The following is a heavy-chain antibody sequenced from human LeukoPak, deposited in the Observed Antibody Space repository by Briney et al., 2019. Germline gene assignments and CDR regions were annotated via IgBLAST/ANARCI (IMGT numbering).Heavy chain of an antibody. Sequence: SQTLSLTCAISGDSFSSNSAAWNWIRQSPSRGLEWLGRTYYRSKWYNDYAVSVKSRITINPDTSKNQFSLQLNSVTPEDTAVYYCAYSEGSIFGVAPSDYGMDVWGQGTTVTVSS. CDR3: AYSEGSIFGVAPSDYGMDV. CDR1: GDSFSSNSAA. J-gene: IGHJ6*02. CDR2: TYYRSKWYN. D-gene: IGHD3-3*01. V-gene: IGHV6-1*01.